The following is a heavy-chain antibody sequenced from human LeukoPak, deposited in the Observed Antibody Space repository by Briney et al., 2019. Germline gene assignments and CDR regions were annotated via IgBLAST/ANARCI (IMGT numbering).Heavy chain of an antibody. J-gene: IGHJ3*01. Sequence: GGSLRLSCAASGFTFNYAWMSWVRQAPGKGLEWVGRIKSKTDGGTTDYAAPVKGRFTISRDDSKNTLYLQMISLRTEDTAVYYCTTVDRPMILLLALWGQGTMVTVSS. CDR2: IKSKTDGGTT. V-gene: IGHV3-15*01. CDR1: GFTFNYAW. CDR3: TTVDRPMILLLAL. D-gene: IGHD3-22*01.